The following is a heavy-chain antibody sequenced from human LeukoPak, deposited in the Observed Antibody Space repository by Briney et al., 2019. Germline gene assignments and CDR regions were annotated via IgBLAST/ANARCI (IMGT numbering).Heavy chain of an antibody. CDR3: ARDNVPYGIAARPQEPYYFDY. CDR1: GGSISSGSYY. CDR2: IYTSGST. V-gene: IGHV4-61*02. Sequence: PSETLSLTCTVSGGSISSGSYYWSWIRQPAGKGLEWIGRIYTSGSTNYNPSLKSRVTISVDTSKIQFSLKLSSVTAADTAVYYCARDNVPYGIAARPQEPYYFDYWGQGTLVTVSS. D-gene: IGHD6-6*01. J-gene: IGHJ4*02.